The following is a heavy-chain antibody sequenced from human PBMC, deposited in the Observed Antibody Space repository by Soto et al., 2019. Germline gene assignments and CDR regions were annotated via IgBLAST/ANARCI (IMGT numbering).Heavy chain of an antibody. V-gene: IGHV4-34*01. CDR1: GGSFSGYY. Sequence: PSETLSLTCAVYGGSFSGYYWSWIRQPPGKGLEWIGEINHSGSTNYNPSLKSRVTISVDTSKNQFSLKLSSVTAADTALYYCARDEGFGYGMDVWGQGTTVTV. CDR3: ARDEGFGYGMDV. CDR2: INHSGST. D-gene: IGHD3-16*01. J-gene: IGHJ6*02.